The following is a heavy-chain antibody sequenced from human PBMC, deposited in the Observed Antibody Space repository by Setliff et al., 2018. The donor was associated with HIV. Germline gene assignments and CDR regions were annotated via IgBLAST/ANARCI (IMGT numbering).Heavy chain of an antibody. J-gene: IGHJ4*02. V-gene: IGHV4-61*08. CDR2: IHSSGST. Sequence: SETLSLTCTVSGGSISSGGYYCNWLRQPPGKGPEWIGYIHSSGSTIYNPSLKSRITISLDTSKEQFSLELSSATAADTAVYYCATLDHRGGNFLAYWGQGSLVTVSS. CDR1: GGSISSGGYY. D-gene: IGHD2-21*02. CDR3: ATLDHRGGNFLAY.